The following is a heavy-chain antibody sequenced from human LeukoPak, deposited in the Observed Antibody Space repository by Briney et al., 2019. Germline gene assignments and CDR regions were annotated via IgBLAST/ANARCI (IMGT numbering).Heavy chain of an antibody. CDR3: GLGSYYFDF. J-gene: IGHJ4*02. D-gene: IGHD3-10*01. CDR1: GYRFTSFW. Sequence: GESLKISCKGSGYRFTSFWISWVRQMPGKGLEGMGRLDPSDSYTNYSPSFQGDVIISADKSISTAYLQWSSLKASDTAMYYCGLGSYYFDFWGQGTLVTVSS. CDR2: LDPSDSYT. V-gene: IGHV5-10-1*01.